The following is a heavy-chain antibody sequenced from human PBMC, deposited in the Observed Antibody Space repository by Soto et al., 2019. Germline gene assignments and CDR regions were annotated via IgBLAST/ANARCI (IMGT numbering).Heavy chain of an antibody. D-gene: IGHD6-13*01. J-gene: IGHJ6*02. CDR2: INPSGGST. CDR3: ARDLSPPGIALIQHYYYHGMDV. CDR1: GDRLESSS. V-gene: IGHV1-46*02. Sequence: CEESGDRLESSSRQWVRQDHRQGLEWMGIINPSGGSTSYAQKFQGRVTMTRDTSTSTVYMELSSLRSEDTAVYYCARDLSPPGIALIQHYYYHGMDVWGQGTTVTVSS.